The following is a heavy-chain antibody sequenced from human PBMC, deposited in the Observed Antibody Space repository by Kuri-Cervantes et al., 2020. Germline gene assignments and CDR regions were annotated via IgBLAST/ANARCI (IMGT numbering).Heavy chain of an antibody. D-gene: IGHD3-16*01. CDR3: LRDYGGV. CDR1: GFMFSSYW. J-gene: IGHJ6*02. Sequence: GESLKISCIASGFMFSSYWMSWVRQAPGKGLECVANIKPDGSEKNYVVSVKGRFTISRDNGKNTLYLQMNSLRAEETAVYYCLRDYGGVWGQGTTVTVSS. V-gene: IGHV3-7*01. CDR2: IKPDGSEK.